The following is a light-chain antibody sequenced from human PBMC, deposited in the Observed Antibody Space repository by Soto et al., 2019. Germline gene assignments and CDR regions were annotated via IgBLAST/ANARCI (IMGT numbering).Light chain of an antibody. V-gene: IGLV2-14*03. J-gene: IGLJ2*01. CDR2: DVS. CDR1: SSDLGGYSY. CDR3: SSYTTSSTLGV. Sequence: QSVLTQPASVSGSPGQSITISCTGTSSDLGGYSYVSWYQQHPGKAPKLMIYDVSNRPSGVSNRFSGSKSGNTASLTISGLQAEDDAYYYCSSYTTSSTLGVFGGGTKLTVL.